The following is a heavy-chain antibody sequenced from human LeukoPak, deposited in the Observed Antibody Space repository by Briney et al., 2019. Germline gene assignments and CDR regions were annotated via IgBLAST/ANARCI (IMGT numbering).Heavy chain of an antibody. CDR2: INWNGGRT. Sequence: GGSLRLSCAASGFTFNDYGMSWVRQAPGKGLEWVSGINWNGGRTGYADSMKGRFIISRDNAKNSLYLQVNGLRAEDTALYYCARNFGGGDSSGPYYWGQGTLVTVSS. CDR1: GFTFNDYG. CDR3: ARNFGGGDSSGPYY. J-gene: IGHJ4*02. D-gene: IGHD3-22*01. V-gene: IGHV3-20*04.